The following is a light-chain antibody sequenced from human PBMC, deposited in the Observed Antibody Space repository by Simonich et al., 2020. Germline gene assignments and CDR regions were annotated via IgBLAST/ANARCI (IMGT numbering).Light chain of an antibody. Sequence: QSALTQPPSVSGSPGQSITISCTGTSSDVGGYNYVSWYQQHPGKAPKLMIYDVSNRPSGVSNRFSGSKSGNTASLTISGLQAEDEADYYCSSYTSSSTNWVFGGGTKLTVL. V-gene: IGLV2-14*03. CDR1: SSDVGGYNY. CDR3: SSYTSSSTNWV. J-gene: IGLJ3*02. CDR2: DVS.